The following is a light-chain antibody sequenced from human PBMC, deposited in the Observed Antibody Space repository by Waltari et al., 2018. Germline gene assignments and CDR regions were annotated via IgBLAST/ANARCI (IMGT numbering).Light chain of an antibody. CDR2: LGS. J-gene: IGKJ1*01. V-gene: IGKV2-28*01. CDR1: QSLLHRNGYNY. CDR3: MQSLQALWT. Sequence: DIVMTQSPLSLPVTPGEPASISCRSSQSLLHRNGYNYLDWYLQKPGQSPQLLIYLGSNRDSGVPDRVSGSGSGTDFTLKISRVEAEDVGVYYCMQSLQALWTFGPGTKVEIK.